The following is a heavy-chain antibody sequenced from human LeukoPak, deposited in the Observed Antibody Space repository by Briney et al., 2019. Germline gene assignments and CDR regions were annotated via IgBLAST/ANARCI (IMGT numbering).Heavy chain of an antibody. Sequence: SETLSLTCTVSGGSISSSSYYWGWIRQPPGKGLEWIGSIYYSGSTYYNPSLKSRVTISVDTSKNQFSLKLSSVTAADTAVYYCARGLGYCGSTSCYWWFDPWGQGTLVTVSS. V-gene: IGHV4-39*07. J-gene: IGHJ5*02. CDR1: GGSISSSSYY. CDR2: IYYSGST. CDR3: ARGLGYCGSTSCYWWFDP. D-gene: IGHD2-2*01.